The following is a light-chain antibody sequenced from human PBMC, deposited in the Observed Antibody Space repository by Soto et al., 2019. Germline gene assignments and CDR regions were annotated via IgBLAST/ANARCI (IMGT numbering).Light chain of an antibody. CDR1: QSVSSSY. CDR3: QQTYSTHSVS. J-gene: IGKJ5*01. CDR2: GAS. Sequence: IVVIESPCTMSKSPGERATLSCRASQSVSSSYLTWYQQKPGQAPRLLIYGASNRATGIPDRFSGSGSGTDFTLTISRLEPEDFATSYYQQTYSTHSVSFGQGTRLEI. V-gene: IGKV3-20*01.